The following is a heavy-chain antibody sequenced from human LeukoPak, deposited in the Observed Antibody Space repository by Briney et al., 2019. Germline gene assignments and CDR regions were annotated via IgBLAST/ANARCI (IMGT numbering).Heavy chain of an antibody. J-gene: IGHJ6*02. CDR2: ISYDGSNK. Sequence: GGSLRLSCAASGFTFSSYAMHWVRQAPGKGLEWVAVISYDGSNKYYADSVKGRFTISRDNSKNTLYLQMNSLRAEDTAVYYCARSLITGTTDYYYYGMDVWGQGTTVTVSS. D-gene: IGHD1-7*01. CDR1: GFTFSSYA. V-gene: IGHV3-30-3*01. CDR3: ARSLITGTTDYYYYGMDV.